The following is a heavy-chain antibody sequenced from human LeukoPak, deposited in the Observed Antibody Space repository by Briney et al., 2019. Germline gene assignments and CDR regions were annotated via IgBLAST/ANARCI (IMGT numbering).Heavy chain of an antibody. CDR1: GYTFTSLW. Sequence: GESLKISCQTSGYTFTSLWIGWVRHMPGKGLEWIGIIYPGDSDTSYSPSFQGHVTISADKSIATACLQWSRLEASDTGLYYCATQPGTDRFFDFWGQGTLVTVSS. CDR2: IYPGDSDT. J-gene: IGHJ4*02. CDR3: ATQPGTDRFFDF. V-gene: IGHV5-51*01.